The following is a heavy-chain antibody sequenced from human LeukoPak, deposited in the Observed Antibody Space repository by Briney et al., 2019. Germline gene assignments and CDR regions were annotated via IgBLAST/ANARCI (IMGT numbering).Heavy chain of an antibody. CDR2: IGTSSTTI. V-gene: IGHV3-48*01. J-gene: IGHJ4*02. D-gene: IGHD2-2*01. Sequence: GGSLRLSCAASGFTFRSYTMNWVRQPPGRGLEWVSNIGTSSTTIYYADSVKGRFTISRDNSKNTLYLQMNSLRAEDTAVYYCAKDIYCSSTSCYPDWGQGTLVTVSS. CDR1: GFTFRSYT. CDR3: AKDIYCSSTSCYPD.